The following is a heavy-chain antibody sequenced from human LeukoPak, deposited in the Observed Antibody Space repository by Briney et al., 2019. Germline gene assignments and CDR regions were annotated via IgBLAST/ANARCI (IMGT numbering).Heavy chain of an antibody. D-gene: IGHD5-18*01. J-gene: IGHJ4*02. CDR3: ARDLGLDTTMIFFDY. V-gene: IGHV1-18*01. CDR2: ISAYNGNT. Sequence: ASVKVSCKASGYTFISFGISWVRQAPGQGPEWMGWISAYNGNTNYVQKFQGRVTMTTDTSTNTAYMELRSLTSDDTAVYYCARDLGLDTTMIFFDYWGQGTVVTVSS. CDR1: GYTFISFG.